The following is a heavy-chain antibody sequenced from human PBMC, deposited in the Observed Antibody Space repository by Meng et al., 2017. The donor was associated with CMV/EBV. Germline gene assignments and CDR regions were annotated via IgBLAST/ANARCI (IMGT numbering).Heavy chain of an antibody. D-gene: IGHD3-3*01. CDR1: GFTFDDYT. CDR3: AKEAEPHSGYDFWSGYYTYGMDV. V-gene: IGHV3-43*01. CDR2: ISWDGGST. Sequence: GESLKISCAASGFTFDDYTMHWVRQAPGKGLEWVSLISWDGGSTYYADSVKGRFTISRDNSKNSLYLQMNSLRTEDTAVYYCAKEAEPHSGYDFWSGYYTYGMDVWGQGTTVTVSS. J-gene: IGHJ6*02.